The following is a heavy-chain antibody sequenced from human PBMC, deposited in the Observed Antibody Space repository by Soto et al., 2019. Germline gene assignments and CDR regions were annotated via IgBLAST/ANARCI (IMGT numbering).Heavy chain of an antibody. CDR1: GGSISPYY. CDR3: ARHAPGPYFFDY. Sequence: SETLSLTCTVSGGSISPYYLSWIRQPPGKGLEWIAFISYSGSTNYNPSLKSRVSMSVDTSKQQFSLNLDSMTAADTAVYYCARHAPGPYFFDYWGQGALVTVSS. V-gene: IGHV4-59*01. J-gene: IGHJ4*02. CDR2: ISYSGST.